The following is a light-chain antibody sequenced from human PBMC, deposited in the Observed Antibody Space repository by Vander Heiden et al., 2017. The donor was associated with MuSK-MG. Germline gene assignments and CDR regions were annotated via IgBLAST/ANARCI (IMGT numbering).Light chain of an antibody. CDR3: CSYAGSYTYV. Sequence: SALPQPRSVSGSPGQSVTIPCTGTSSDVGGYNYVSWYQQHPGKALKLMIYDVRKRPAGVPDRFSGSKSGNTASLTISGLQAEDEADYYCCSYAGSYTYVFGTGTKVTVL. CDR1: SSDVGGYNY. V-gene: IGLV2-11*01. CDR2: DVR. J-gene: IGLJ1*01.